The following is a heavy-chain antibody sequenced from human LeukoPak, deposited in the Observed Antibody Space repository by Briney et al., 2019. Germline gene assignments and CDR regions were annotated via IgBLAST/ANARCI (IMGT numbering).Heavy chain of an antibody. D-gene: IGHD3-10*01. CDR3: ARSSNYYGSGSYYRPFGY. J-gene: IGHJ4*02. CDR2: IYHSGST. CDR1: GGSISSSNW. V-gene: IGHV4-4*02. Sequence: PSGTLSLTCAVSGGSISSSNWWSWVRQPPGKGLEWIGEIYHSGSTNYNPSLKSRVTISVDKSKNQFSLKLSSVTAADTAVYYCARSSNYYGSGSYYRPFGYWGQGTLVTVSS.